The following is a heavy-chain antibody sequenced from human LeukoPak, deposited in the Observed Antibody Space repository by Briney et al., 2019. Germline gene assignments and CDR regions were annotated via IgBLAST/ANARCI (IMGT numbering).Heavy chain of an antibody. V-gene: IGHV3-23*01. CDR2: ISGSGGEY. CDR1: GFTFRTYA. D-gene: IGHD5-12*01. J-gene: IGHJ4*01. CDR3: SKGFGYSQGLPDN. Sequence: GGSLRLSCAASGFTFRTYAMSWVRQAPGKGLEWVSGISGSGGEYSYYADSVKGRFIISRDDSKNTLYLQMNSLGAEDTAVYYFSKGFGYSQGLPDNWGQGGLVPGSS.